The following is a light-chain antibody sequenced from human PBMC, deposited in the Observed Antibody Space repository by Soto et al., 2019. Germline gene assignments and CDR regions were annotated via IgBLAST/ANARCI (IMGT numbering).Light chain of an antibody. CDR2: GNS. Sequence: QSVLTQPPSVSGAPGQRVTISCTGSSSNIGAGYDVHWYQQLPGTAPKLLIYGNSNRPSGVPDRFSCSKSGTSASLAITGLQAEDVADYYCQSYDSSLSGSKVFGTGTKVTVL. V-gene: IGLV1-40*01. CDR1: SSNIGAGYD. CDR3: QSYDSSLSGSKV. J-gene: IGLJ1*01.